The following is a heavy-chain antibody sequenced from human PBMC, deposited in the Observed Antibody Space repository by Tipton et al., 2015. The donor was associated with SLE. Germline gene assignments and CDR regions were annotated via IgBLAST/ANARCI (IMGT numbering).Heavy chain of an antibody. CDR2: IYYSGST. J-gene: IGHJ4*02. V-gene: IGHV4-59*08. CDR3: ARGGVGGYDYFDC. CDR1: GGSISSYY. D-gene: IGHD5-12*01. Sequence: TLSLTCTVSGGSISSYYWSWIRQPPGKGLEWIGYIYYSGSTNYNPSLKSRVTISVDTSKNQFSLKLSSVTAADTALYYCARGGVGGYDYFDCWGQGTLVTVSS.